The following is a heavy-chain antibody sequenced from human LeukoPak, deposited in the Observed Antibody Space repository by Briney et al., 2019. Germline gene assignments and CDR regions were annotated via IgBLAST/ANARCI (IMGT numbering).Heavy chain of an antibody. CDR2: IYPGDSDT. D-gene: IGHD1-7*01. CDR3: ARLPTGTKLNYYMDV. J-gene: IGHJ6*03. CDR1: GYSFTSYW. V-gene: IGHV5-51*01. Sequence: GEPLKISCKGFGYSFTSYWIGWVRQIPGKGLEWMGIIYPGDSDTRYSPSFQGQVTISADKSISTAYLQWSSLKASDTAMYYCARLPTGTKLNYYMDVWGKGTTVTVSS.